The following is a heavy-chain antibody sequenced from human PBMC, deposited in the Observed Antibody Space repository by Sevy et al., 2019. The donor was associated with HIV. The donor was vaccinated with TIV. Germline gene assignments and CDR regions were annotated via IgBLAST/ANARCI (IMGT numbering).Heavy chain of an antibody. CDR1: EYSLTKLS. J-gene: IGHJ4*02. Sequence: ASVKVSCKVSEYSLTKLSMHWVRQAPGKGLEWMGRFDPEDGETIFAQKFQGRVTMTEDTSTDTAYMQLSSLRSEDTAVYYCASAREYYEDSSGYLDYWGQGTLVTVS. D-gene: IGHD3-22*01. CDR3: ASAREYYEDSSGYLDY. V-gene: IGHV1-24*01. CDR2: FDPEDGET.